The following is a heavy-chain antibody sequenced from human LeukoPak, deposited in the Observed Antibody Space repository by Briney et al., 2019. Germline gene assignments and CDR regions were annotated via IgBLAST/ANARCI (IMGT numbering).Heavy chain of an antibody. V-gene: IGHV1-46*01. J-gene: IGHJ6*03. D-gene: IGHD3-3*01. CDR2: INPSGGST. Sequence: ASVKVSCKASGYTFTSYYMHWVRQAPGQGLEWMGIINPSGGSTSYAQKFQGRVTMTRDMSTSTVYMELSSLRSEDTAVYYCARSMEAFYYYMDVWGKGTTVTVSS. CDR1: GYTFTSYY. CDR3: ARSMEAFYYYMDV.